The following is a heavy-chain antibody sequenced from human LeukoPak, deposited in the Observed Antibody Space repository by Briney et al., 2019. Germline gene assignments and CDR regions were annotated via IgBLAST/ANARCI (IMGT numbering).Heavy chain of an antibody. Sequence: GASVKVSCKASGYTFTGYYMHWVRQAPGQGLEWMGWINPNSGGTNYAQKFQGWVTMTRDTSISTAYMELSRLRSDDTAVYYCARGRNYDISTGYFDPWGQGTLVTVSS. D-gene: IGHD3-9*01. CDR2: INPNSGGT. J-gene: IGHJ5*02. CDR3: ARGRNYDISTGYFDP. CDR1: GYTFTGYY. V-gene: IGHV1-2*04.